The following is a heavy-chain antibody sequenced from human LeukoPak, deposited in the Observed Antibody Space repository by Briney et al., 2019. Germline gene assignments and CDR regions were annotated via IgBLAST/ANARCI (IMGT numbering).Heavy chain of an antibody. CDR1: GFTFSSIA. J-gene: IGHJ4*02. V-gene: IGHV3-30-3*01. CDR2: ISYDGSNK. CDR3: ARDSSPYSNSWPYYFDY. Sequence: PGGSLRLSCAASGFTFSSIAMHWVRQTPGKGLEWVAAISYDGSNKYYADSVEGRFTISRDNSQNTLYLQMNSLRVEDTAVYYCARDSSPYSNSWPYYFDYWAREPWSPSPQ. D-gene: IGHD6-13*01.